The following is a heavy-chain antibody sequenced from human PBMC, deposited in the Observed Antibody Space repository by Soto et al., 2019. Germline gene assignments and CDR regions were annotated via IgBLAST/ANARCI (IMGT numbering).Heavy chain of an antibody. Sequence: SETLSLTCTVSGGSISSSSYYWGWVRQPPGKGLEWIGSIYYSGSTYYNPSLKSRVTISVDTSKNQFSLKLSSVTAADTAVYYCAILGCSSTSCSPFDYWGQGTLVTVSS. V-gene: IGHV4-39*01. CDR1: GGSISSSSYY. CDR3: AILGCSSTSCSPFDY. D-gene: IGHD2-2*01. J-gene: IGHJ4*02. CDR2: IYYSGST.